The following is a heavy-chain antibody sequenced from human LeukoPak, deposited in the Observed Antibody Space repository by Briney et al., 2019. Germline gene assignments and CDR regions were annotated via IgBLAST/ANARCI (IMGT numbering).Heavy chain of an antibody. D-gene: IGHD6-13*01. Sequence: SETLSLTCAVYGGSFSGYYWSWIRQPPGKGLEWIGEINHSGSTNYNPSLKSRVTISVDTSKNQFSLKLSSVTAADTAVYYCAKTNLGGGIAAAGTGNWFDPWGQGTLVTVSS. J-gene: IGHJ5*02. V-gene: IGHV4-34*01. CDR2: INHSGST. CDR1: GGSFSGYY. CDR3: AKTNLGGGIAAAGTGNWFDP.